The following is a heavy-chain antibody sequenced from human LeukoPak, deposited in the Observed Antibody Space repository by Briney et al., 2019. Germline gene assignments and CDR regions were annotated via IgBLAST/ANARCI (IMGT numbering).Heavy chain of an antibody. D-gene: IGHD5-24*01. J-gene: IGHJ5*02. CDR2: ISSSGSTI. Sequence: PGGSLRLSYAASGFTFSDYYMSWIRQAPGKGLEWVSYISSSGSTIYYADSVKGRFTISRDNAKNSLYLQMNSLRAEDTAVYYCARETRWLQLPDWFDPWGQGTLVTVSS. CDR3: ARETRWLQLPDWFDP. V-gene: IGHV3-11*04. CDR1: GFTFSDYY.